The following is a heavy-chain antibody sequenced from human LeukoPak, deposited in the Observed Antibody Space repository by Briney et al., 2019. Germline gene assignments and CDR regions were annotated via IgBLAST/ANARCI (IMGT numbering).Heavy chain of an antibody. J-gene: IGHJ4*02. CDR3: ARAITMVRGVIEGY. CDR1: GFTFSSYW. Sequence: GSLRLSCAASGFTFSSYWMHWVRQAPGKGLVWVSRINSDGSSTSYADSVKGRFTISRDNAKNTPYLQMNSLRAEDTAVYYCARAITMVRGVIEGYWGQGTLVTVSS. V-gene: IGHV3-74*01. D-gene: IGHD3-10*01. CDR2: INSDGSST.